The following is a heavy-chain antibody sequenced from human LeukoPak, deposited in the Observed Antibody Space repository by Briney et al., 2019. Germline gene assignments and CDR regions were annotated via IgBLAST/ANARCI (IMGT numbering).Heavy chain of an antibody. D-gene: IGHD3-3*01. Sequence: SETPSLTCAVYGGSFSGYYWSWIRQPPGKGLEWIGEINHSGSTNYNPSLKSRVTISVDTSKNQFSLKLSSVTAADTAVYYCARRQRGPYDFWSGYYSFDYWGQGTLVTVSS. J-gene: IGHJ4*02. V-gene: IGHV4-34*01. CDR2: INHSGST. CDR1: GGSFSGYY. CDR3: ARRQRGPYDFWSGYYSFDY.